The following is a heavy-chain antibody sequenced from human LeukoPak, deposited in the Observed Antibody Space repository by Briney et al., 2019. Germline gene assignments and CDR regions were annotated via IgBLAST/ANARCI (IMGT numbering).Heavy chain of an antibody. CDR3: ARVVVVVATEENDAFDI. V-gene: IGHV4-38-2*01. CDR2: IHQGGNT. Sequence: SETLSLTCGVSGFSIGSGHYWGWIRQPPGKGLEWIANIHQGGNTYYNPSLKSRVTISVDTFKNQFSLKLSSVTAADTAVYYCARVVVVVATEENDAFDIWGQGTMVIVSS. D-gene: IGHD2-21*02. CDR1: GFSIGSGHY. J-gene: IGHJ3*02.